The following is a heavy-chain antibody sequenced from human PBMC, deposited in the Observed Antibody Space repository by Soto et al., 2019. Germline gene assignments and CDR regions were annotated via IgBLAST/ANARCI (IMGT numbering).Heavy chain of an antibody. CDR1: VDAVNSTKYY. V-gene: IGHV4-61*01. CDR3: ATVRGDILTGYSDAFDI. Sequence: PSETLSLTCTVSVDAVNSTKYYWSWIRQPPGKGLEWIGYIYYSESTNYNPSLKSRVTISVDTSKNQFSLKLSSVTAADTAVYYCATVRGDILTGYSDAFDIWGQGTMVTVSS. D-gene: IGHD3-9*01. J-gene: IGHJ3*02. CDR2: IYYSEST.